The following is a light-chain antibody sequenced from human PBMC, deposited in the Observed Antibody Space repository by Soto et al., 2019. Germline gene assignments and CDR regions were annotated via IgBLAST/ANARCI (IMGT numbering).Light chain of an antibody. CDR3: SSYTSSGTRL. Sequence: QSVLTQPASVSGSPGQSITISCTGTSSDVGGYNYVSWYQQHPGKAPKVMIYDVSNRPSGVSNRFSGSKSGNTASLTISGLQAEDEADYYCSSYTSSGTRLFGGGTKVTVL. CDR2: DVS. J-gene: IGLJ2*01. V-gene: IGLV2-14*01. CDR1: SSDVGGYNY.